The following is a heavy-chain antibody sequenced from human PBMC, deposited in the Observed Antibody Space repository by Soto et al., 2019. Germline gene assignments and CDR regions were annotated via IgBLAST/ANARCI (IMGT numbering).Heavy chain of an antibody. CDR3: ARRWSGSYDY. Sequence: SETLSLTCTVSGGSISSGNYYWSWIRQPPGKGLEWIGFISYSGSTYYSLSLKSRVTISVDTSKNQFSLKLSSVTAADTAVYYCARRWSGSYDYWGQGTLVTVSS. V-gene: IGHV4-30-4*01. CDR2: ISYSGST. CDR1: GGSISSGNYY. J-gene: IGHJ4*02. D-gene: IGHD1-26*01.